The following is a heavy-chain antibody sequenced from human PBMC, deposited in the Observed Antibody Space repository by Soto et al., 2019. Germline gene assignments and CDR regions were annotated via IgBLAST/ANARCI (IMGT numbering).Heavy chain of an antibody. CDR1: GFTFSTYS. D-gene: IGHD2-15*01. Sequence: PGGSLRLSCSASGFTFSTYSMHWVRQAPGKGPEYVSAISNNGGRTYYADSVKGRFTISRDNSKNTLYLQMSSLRPEDTAVYYCVRDLAATFDYWGQGTLVTVSS. CDR2: ISNNGGRT. CDR3: VRDLAATFDY. V-gene: IGHV3-64D*08. J-gene: IGHJ4*02.